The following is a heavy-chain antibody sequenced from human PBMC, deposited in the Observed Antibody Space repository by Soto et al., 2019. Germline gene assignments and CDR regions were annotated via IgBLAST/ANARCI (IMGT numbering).Heavy chain of an antibody. V-gene: IGHV3-74*01. Sequence: GGSLLVSCAASVFTCSMYWMHWVRQAPGGGLMWVSRINSDGSMTSYADSVKGRFTISRDNAKNTVYLHMNSLRAEDTARYYCVRGKDQYNTLTYSYYDQWGQGTMVTVSS. CDR2: INSDGSMT. J-gene: IGHJ5*02. D-gene: IGHD4-4*01. CDR3: VRGKDQYNTLTYSYYDQ. CDR1: VFTCSMYW.